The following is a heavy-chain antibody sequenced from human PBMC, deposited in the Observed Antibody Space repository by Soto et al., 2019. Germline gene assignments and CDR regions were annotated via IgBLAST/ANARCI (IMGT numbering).Heavy chain of an antibody. J-gene: IGHJ2*01. V-gene: IGHV3-64*01. CDR2: ISTNGGST. CDR1: GFTFNSYA. D-gene: IGHD1-20*01. CDR3: ARDGQAGDNSHWYFDL. Sequence: EVQLVESGGGLVQPGGSLRLSCAASGFTFNSYAMHWVRQAPGKGLEYVSAISTNGGSTSYANSVKGRFTISRDNSKNTLYLQMGSLRAEDMAVYYCARDGQAGDNSHWYFDLWGRGTLVTVSS.